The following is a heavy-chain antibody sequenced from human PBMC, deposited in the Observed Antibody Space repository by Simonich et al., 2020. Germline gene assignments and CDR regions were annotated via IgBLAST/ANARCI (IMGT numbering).Heavy chain of an antibody. J-gene: IGHJ3*02. V-gene: IGHV5-51*01. CDR3: ARQLNDFDI. CDR2: IYPVDADT. Sequence: VKLVQSGAEVKKPWASLKFSCKGSGYSFTSYWSGWVRQMSGKGLDGTGIIYPVDADTRDSPSLQGQVTITADKSISTAYLQWSSLKASDTAMYYCARQLNDFDIWGQGTMVTVSS. CDR1: GYSFTSYW. D-gene: IGHD1-1*01.